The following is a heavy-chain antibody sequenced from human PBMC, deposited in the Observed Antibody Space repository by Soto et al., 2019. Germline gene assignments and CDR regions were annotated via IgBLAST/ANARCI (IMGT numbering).Heavy chain of an antibody. CDR2: IRDRAYNYAT. Sequence: EVLLVESGGGVVQPGGSLKLSCAASGFVFKDSSIHWVRQASGKGLEWVGRIRDRAYNYATAYTASVKGRFTISRDDSNNTAYLQMTSLKNEDTAIYYCTRLIIAAQDYWGQGTLVTVSS. CDR1: GFVFKDSS. CDR3: TRLIIAAQDY. D-gene: IGHD3-10*01. J-gene: IGHJ4*02. V-gene: IGHV3-73*01.